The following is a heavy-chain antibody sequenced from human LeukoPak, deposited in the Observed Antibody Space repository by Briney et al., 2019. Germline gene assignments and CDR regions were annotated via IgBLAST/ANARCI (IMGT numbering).Heavy chain of an antibody. Sequence: ASVKVSCKASGYTFTGYYMHWVRQAPGQGLEWMGWTNPNSGGTNYAQKFQGRVTMTRDTSISTAYMELSRLRSDDTAVYYCAREIGGSGSYLIDYWGQGTLVTVSS. CDR3: AREIGGSGSYLIDY. J-gene: IGHJ4*02. CDR2: TNPNSGGT. D-gene: IGHD1-26*01. V-gene: IGHV1-2*02. CDR1: GYTFTGYY.